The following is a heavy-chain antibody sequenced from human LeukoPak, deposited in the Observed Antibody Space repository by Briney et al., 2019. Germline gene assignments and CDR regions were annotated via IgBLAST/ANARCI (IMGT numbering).Heavy chain of an antibody. CDR3: ARVDIVVVPSANFDC. V-gene: IGHV4-39*01. CDR1: GGPISSSSYY. J-gene: IGHJ4*02. D-gene: IGHD2-2*01. Sequence: PSETLSLTCTVSGGPISSSSYYWGWIRQPPGKGLEWIGSINYSGSTYYNPSLKSRVTIFVDTSKNQFSLKLSSVTAADTAVYYCARVDIVVVPSANFDCWGQGTLVTVSS. CDR2: INYSGST.